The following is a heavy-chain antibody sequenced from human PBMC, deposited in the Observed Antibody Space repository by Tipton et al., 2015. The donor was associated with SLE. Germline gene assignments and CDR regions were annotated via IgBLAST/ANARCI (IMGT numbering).Heavy chain of an antibody. Sequence: TLSLTCTVSGGSISGHSYYWGWIRQPPGKGLEWIGSISYSGVTYYNPSLKSRVTISVDTSNNRFSLRLNSVTAADTAVYYCARIYGTSVFFDYWGQGTLVTVSA. J-gene: IGHJ4*02. V-gene: IGHV4-39*07. CDR1: GGSISGHSYY. CDR2: ISYSGVT. D-gene: IGHD2-2*01. CDR3: ARIYGTSVFFDY.